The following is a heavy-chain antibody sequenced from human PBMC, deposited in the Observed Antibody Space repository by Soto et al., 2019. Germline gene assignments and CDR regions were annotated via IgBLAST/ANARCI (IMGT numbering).Heavy chain of an antibody. CDR2: IYYSGST. CDR3: ARVSFVPADPDY. D-gene: IGHD6-13*01. V-gene: IGHV4-31*03. CDR1: GGSISSGGYY. Sequence: NPSETLALTCTVSGGSISSGGYYWSWIRQHPGKGLEWIGYIYYSGSTYYNPSLKSRVTISVDTSKNQFSLKLSSVTAADTAVYYCARVSFVPADPDYWGQGTLVTVSS. J-gene: IGHJ4*02.